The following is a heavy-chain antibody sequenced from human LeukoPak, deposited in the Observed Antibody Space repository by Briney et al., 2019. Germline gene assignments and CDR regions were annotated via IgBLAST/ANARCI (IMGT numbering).Heavy chain of an antibody. V-gene: IGHV1-24*01. Sequence: ASVKVSCKVSGYTLTELSMHWVRQAPGKGLEGMGGFNPEDGETIYAQKFQGRVTMTEDTSTDTAYMELSSLRSEDTAVYYCATSPYYDSSGYYYDRRWFDPWGQGTLVTVSS. D-gene: IGHD3-22*01. J-gene: IGHJ5*02. CDR2: FNPEDGET. CDR3: ATSPYYDSSGYYYDRRWFDP. CDR1: GYTLTELS.